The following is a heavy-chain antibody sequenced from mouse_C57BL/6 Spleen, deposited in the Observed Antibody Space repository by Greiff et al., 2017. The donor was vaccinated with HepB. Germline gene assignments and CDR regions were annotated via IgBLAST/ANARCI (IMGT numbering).Heavy chain of an antibody. J-gene: IGHJ1*03. CDR3: ARGDTTVVDWYFDV. D-gene: IGHD1-1*01. V-gene: IGHV3-1*01. Sequence: EVQRVESGPGMVKPSQSLSLTCTVSGYSITSGYDWHWIRHFPGNKLEWMGYISYSGSTNYNPSLKSRISITHDTSKNHFFLKLNSVTTEDTATYYCARGDTTVVDWYFDVWGTGTTVTVSS. CDR2: ISYSGST. CDR1: GYSITSGYD.